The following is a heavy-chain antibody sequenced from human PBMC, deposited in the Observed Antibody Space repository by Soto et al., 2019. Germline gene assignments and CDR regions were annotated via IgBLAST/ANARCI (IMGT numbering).Heavy chain of an antibody. Sequence: QVQLVQSGAEVKKPGSSVKVSCKASGGTFSSYAISWVRQAPGQGLEWMGGIIPIFGTANYAQKFQGRVAITADESTSTTYMELSSLRSEDTAVYYCARQFEVISYYYYGMDVWGQGTTVTVSS. D-gene: IGHD3-16*02. CDR2: IIPIFGTA. CDR1: GGTFSSYA. J-gene: IGHJ6*02. V-gene: IGHV1-69*12. CDR3: ARQFEVISYYYYGMDV.